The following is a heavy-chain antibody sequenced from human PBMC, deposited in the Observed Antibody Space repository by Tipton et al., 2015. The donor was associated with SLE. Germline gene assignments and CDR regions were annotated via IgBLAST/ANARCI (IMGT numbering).Heavy chain of an antibody. Sequence: TLSLTCTVSGGSVSSGSYYWGWIRQPPGKGLEWIGSIYHSGSTYYNPSLKSRVTISVDTSKNQFSLKLSSVTAADTAVYYCARDSSSFLNWFDPWGQGTLVTVSS. V-gene: IGHV4-39*07. J-gene: IGHJ5*02. CDR1: GGSVSSGSYY. CDR3: ARDSSSFLNWFDP. D-gene: IGHD6-13*01. CDR2: IYHSGST.